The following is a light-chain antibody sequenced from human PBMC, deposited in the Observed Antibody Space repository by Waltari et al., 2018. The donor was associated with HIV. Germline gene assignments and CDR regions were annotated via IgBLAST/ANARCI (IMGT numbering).Light chain of an antibody. CDR3: QQYDNCPLT. Sequence: EIQMTQSPSSLYASVVDRVTITCRASQDISNYLNWFQQRPGKDPNLLIFDASNVHTGVSSRFSGRGSGRDFSLTITNLQPDDSATYFCQQYDNCPLTFGGGTKVQIK. CDR1: QDISNY. CDR2: DAS. V-gene: IGKV1-33*01. J-gene: IGKJ4*01.